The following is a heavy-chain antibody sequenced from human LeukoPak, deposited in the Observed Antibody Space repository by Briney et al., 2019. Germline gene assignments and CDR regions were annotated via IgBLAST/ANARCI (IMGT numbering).Heavy chain of an antibody. D-gene: IGHD3-3*01. J-gene: IGHJ4*02. CDR1: GGSISSYY. CDR2: IYYSGST. CDR3: ARTPPPYDSPFDY. V-gene: IGHV4-59*01. Sequence: PSETLSLTCTVSGGSISSYYWSWIRQPPGKGLEWIGYIYYSGSTNYNPSLKSRVTISVDTSKNQFSLKLSSMTAADTAVYYCARTPPPYDSPFDYWGQGTLVTVSS.